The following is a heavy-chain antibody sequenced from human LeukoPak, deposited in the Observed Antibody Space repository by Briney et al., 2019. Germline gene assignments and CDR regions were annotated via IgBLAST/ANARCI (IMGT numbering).Heavy chain of an antibody. Sequence: ASVKVSCKPSGGTFSSYAISWVRQAPGQGLEWMGWINPNSGFTNYAQKFQGRVTMTRDTSISTAYMELSRLRSDDTAVYYCARLADCSSSSCRSFDYWGQGTLVTVSS. CDR3: ARLADCSSSSCRSFDY. V-gene: IGHV1-2*02. CDR2: INPNSGFT. D-gene: IGHD2-2*01. CDR1: GGTFSSYA. J-gene: IGHJ4*02.